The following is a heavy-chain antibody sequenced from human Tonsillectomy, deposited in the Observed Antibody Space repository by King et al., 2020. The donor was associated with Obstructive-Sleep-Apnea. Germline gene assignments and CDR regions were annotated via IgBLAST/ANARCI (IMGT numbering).Heavy chain of an antibody. CDR3: AHRGYGYGYSDFDY. D-gene: IGHD5-18*01. V-gene: IGHV2-5*02. Sequence: ITLKESGPTLVKPTQTLTLTCTFSGFSLTTSGVGVGWIRQPPGKALEWLALIYWDDDKRYSPSLKSRLTITKDSSKNQVVLTMTNMDPVDTATYYCAHRGYGYGYSDFDYWGKGTPVTVSS. CDR2: IYWDDDK. CDR1: GFSLTTSGVG. J-gene: IGHJ4*02.